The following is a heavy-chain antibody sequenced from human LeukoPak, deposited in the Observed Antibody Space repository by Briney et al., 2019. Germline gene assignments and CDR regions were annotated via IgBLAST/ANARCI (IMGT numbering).Heavy chain of an antibody. Sequence: GGSLRLSCAASGFTFSDYYMGWIRQAPGKGLEWVSYISSSGSTIYYADSVKGRFTISRDNAKNSLYLQMNSLRAEDTAVYYCARDPTEMATAYFDYWGQGTLVTVSS. CDR1: GFTFSDYY. D-gene: IGHD5-24*01. V-gene: IGHV3-11*04. CDR3: ARDPTEMATAYFDY. J-gene: IGHJ4*02. CDR2: ISSSGSTI.